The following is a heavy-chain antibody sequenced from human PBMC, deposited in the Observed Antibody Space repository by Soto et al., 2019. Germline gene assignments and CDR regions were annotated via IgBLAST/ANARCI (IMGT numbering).Heavy chain of an antibody. CDR1: GFTFSGYG. Sequence: QVQLVESGGGVVQPGRSRRLSCAASGFTFSGYGMHWVRQAPGKGLEWVAVIWYDGSNKYYADSVKGRFTISRDNSKNTLYLQMNSLRAEDTAVYYCARGGRDRGVTDYWGQGTLVTVSS. D-gene: IGHD3-10*01. CDR3: ARGGRDRGVTDY. V-gene: IGHV3-33*01. J-gene: IGHJ4*02. CDR2: IWYDGSNK.